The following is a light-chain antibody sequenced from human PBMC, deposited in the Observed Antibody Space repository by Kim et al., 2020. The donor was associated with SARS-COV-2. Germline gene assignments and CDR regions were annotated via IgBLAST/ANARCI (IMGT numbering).Light chain of an antibody. CDR2: GAS. Sequence: EIVLTQSPGTLCVSPGEGATLSCRASQSVSSYLVWYQQKPGRAPRLLIQGASSRATGIPDRFSGSGSGTDFTLTISRLEPEDFAVYYCQQYGTSPLTFGGGTKVDIK. V-gene: IGKV3-20*01. CDR3: QQYGTSPLT. J-gene: IGKJ4*01. CDR1: QSVSSY.